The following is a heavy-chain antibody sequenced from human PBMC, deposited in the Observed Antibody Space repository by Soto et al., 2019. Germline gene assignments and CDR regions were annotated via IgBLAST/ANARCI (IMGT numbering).Heavy chain of an antibody. CDR3: ARGIKSGDYLRWFDP. V-gene: IGHV1-8*01. J-gene: IGHJ5*02. D-gene: IGHD4-17*01. CDR2: INPNSGNT. Sequence: QVQLVQSGAEVKKPGASVKVSCKASGYIFTNYDINWVRQATGQGLEYLGWINPNSGNTGYVQKFQGRVTMTRNTSINTAYMELNSLRSEDTAVYYCARGIKSGDYLRWFDPWGQGTLVTVSS. CDR1: GYIFTNYD.